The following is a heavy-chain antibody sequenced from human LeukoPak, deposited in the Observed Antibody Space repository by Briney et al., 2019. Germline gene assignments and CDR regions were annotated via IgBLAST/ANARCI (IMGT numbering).Heavy chain of an antibody. J-gene: IGHJ5*02. CDR1: GFTFSSYG. Sequence: GGSLRLSCAASGFTFSSYGMHWVRQAPGKGLEWVAVIWYDGSNKYYADSVKGRFTISRDNSKNTLYLQMNSLRAEDTAVYYCAKTAREYSSSYNRFDPWGQGTLVTVSS. V-gene: IGHV3-33*06. CDR2: IWYDGSNK. CDR3: AKTAREYSSSYNRFDP. D-gene: IGHD6-6*01.